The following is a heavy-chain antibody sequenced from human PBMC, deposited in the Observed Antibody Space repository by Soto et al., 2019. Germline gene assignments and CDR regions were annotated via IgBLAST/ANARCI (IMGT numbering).Heavy chain of an antibody. D-gene: IGHD5-18*01. J-gene: IGHJ4*02. CDR3: AYSGAGVLVYGYGCFDY. V-gene: IGHV2-5*02. CDR1: GFSLSTSGVG. CDR2: IYWDDDK. Sequence: QITWKESGPTLVKPTQTLTLTCSFSGFSLSTSGVGVGWFRQPPGEALEWLAHIYWDDDKGYTPSLKTRLTITKDTSKNPLVPTITNMAPVYTATYYCAYSGAGVLVYGYGCFDYCGQVTLVTVSS.